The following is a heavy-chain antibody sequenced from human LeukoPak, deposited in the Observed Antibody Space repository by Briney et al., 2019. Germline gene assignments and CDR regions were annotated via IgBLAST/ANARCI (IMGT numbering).Heavy chain of an antibody. Sequence: PSETLSLTCTVSGGSISSGSYYWSWIRQPAGKGLEWIGRICTSGSTNYNPSLKSRVTISVDTSKNQFSLKLSSVTAADTAVYYCARERDYMDVWGKGTTVTISS. CDR3: ARERDYMDV. J-gene: IGHJ6*03. V-gene: IGHV4-61*02. CDR1: GGSISSGSYY. CDR2: ICTSGST.